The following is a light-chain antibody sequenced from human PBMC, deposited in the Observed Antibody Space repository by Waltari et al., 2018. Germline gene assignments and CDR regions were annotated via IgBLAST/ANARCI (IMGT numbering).Light chain of an antibody. J-gene: IGLJ3*02. CDR1: SSNIGTNT. CDR3: GAWDDSLSGPNWV. V-gene: IGLV1-44*01. CDR2: SNN. Sequence: QSVLTQPPSASGTPGQRVTISCSGSSSNIGTNTVNWYQQFPGTAPKPLIYSNNRRPSGVPDRFSGSKSGTSASLAISGLQSQDEADYYCGAWDDSLSGPNWVFGGGTKLTVL.